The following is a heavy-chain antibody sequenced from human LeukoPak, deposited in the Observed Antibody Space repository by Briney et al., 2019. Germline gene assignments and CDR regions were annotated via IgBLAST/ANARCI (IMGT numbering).Heavy chain of an antibody. CDR1: GGSISSYY. J-gene: IGHJ6*03. CDR2: IYSSGST. D-gene: IGHD6-13*01. V-gene: IGHV4-59*01. CDR3: ARQASSWKYYYYYYYMDV. Sequence: SETLSLTCTVSGGSISSYYWSWIRQPPGKGLEWIGYIYSSGSTNYNPSLKSRVPISVDPSKNQFSLNLSSVTAADTAVYYCARQASSWKYYYYYYYMDVWGKGTTVTVSS.